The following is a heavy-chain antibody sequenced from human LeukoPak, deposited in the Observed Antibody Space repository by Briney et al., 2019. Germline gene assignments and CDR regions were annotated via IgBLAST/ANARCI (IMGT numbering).Heavy chain of an antibody. CDR3: ARVNYDSSGYFFDY. D-gene: IGHD3-22*01. CDR2: IYYSGST. CDR1: GGSISSYY. V-gene: IGHV4-59*01. Sequence: SETLSLTCTVSGGSISSYYWSWIRQPPGKGLEWIGYIYYSGSTNYNPSLKSRGTISVDTSKNQFSLKLSSVTAADTAVYYCARVNYDSSGYFFDYWGQGTLVTVSS. J-gene: IGHJ4*02.